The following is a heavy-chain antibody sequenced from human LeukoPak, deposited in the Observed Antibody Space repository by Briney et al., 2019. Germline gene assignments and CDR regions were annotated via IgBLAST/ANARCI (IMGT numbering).Heavy chain of an antibody. CDR2: ISGSGGST. V-gene: IGHV3-23*01. J-gene: IGHJ6*02. Sequence: PGGSLRLSCAASGFTFSSYAMSWVRQAPGKGLEWVSAISGSGGSTYYADSVKGRFTISRDNSKNTLYLQMNSLRAEDTAVYYCAKDTGWLAYDPFDYGMDVWGQGTTVTVSS. D-gene: IGHD6-19*01. CDR3: AKDTGWLAYDPFDYGMDV. CDR1: GFTFSSYA.